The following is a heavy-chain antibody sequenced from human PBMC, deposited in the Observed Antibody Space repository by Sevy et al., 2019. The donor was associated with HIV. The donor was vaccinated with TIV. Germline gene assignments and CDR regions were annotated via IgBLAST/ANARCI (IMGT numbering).Heavy chain of an antibody. V-gene: IGHV4-30-2*01. CDR3: ARAAATVTTVTHFDY. Sequence: SETLSLTCAVSGGSISSGGYSWNWIRQPPGEGLEWIGYIFHTGSTYYNPSLKSRVTISVDRSKNQFSLQLSSVTAADTAINYCARAAATVTTVTHFDYWGQGTLVTVSS. D-gene: IGHD4-17*01. CDR2: IFHTGST. CDR1: GGSISSGGYS. J-gene: IGHJ4*02.